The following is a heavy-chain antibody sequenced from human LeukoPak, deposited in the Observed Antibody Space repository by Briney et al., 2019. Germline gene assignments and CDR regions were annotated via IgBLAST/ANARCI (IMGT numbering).Heavy chain of an antibody. Sequence: SQTLSLTCAISGDSVSSNSAAWNWIRQSPSRGLEWLGRTYYRSKWYNDYAVSVKSRITINPDTSKNQFSLQLNSVTPEDTAVYYCARTGDSSGWWFQDMDVWGKGTTVTISS. J-gene: IGHJ6*03. V-gene: IGHV6-1*01. CDR2: TYYRSKWYN. D-gene: IGHD6-19*01. CDR3: ARTGDSSGWWFQDMDV. CDR1: GDSVSSNSAA.